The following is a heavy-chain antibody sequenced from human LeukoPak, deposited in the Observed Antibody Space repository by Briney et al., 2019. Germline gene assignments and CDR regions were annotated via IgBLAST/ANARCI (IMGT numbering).Heavy chain of an antibody. J-gene: IGHJ4*02. D-gene: IGHD3-3*01. CDR1: GFTFSSYS. V-gene: IGHV3-74*01. CDR3: AKDHYWSIDY. Sequence: GPLRLSCAASGFTFSSYSMNWVRHAPGQGLVWVSRIKGDGISTNYADSVKGRFTISRDIAKNTLYLQMNSLRAEDTGVYYCAKDHYWSIDYWGRGTLVTVSS. CDR2: IKGDGIST.